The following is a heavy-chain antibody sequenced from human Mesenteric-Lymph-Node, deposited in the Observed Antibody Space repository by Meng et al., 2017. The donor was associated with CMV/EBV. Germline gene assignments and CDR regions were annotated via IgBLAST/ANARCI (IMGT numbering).Heavy chain of an antibody. J-gene: IGHJ5*02. CDR1: GGSITSRNW. V-gene: IGHV4-4*02. CDR3: ASLGYCSGSDCYRVS. D-gene: IGHD2-15*01. Sequence: SGGSITSRNWWSWVRPSPEKGLEWIGEIYHSGTTNYNPSLKTRVTMSLDPSKNQFSLKLTSVTAADTAAYYCASLGYCSGSDCYRVSWGQGTLVTVSS. CDR2: IYHSGTT.